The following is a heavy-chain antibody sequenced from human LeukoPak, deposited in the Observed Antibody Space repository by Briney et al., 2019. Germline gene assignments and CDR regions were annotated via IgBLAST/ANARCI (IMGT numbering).Heavy chain of an antibody. Sequence: GRSLRLSCAASGFTFSSYAMHWVRQAPGKGLEWVAVISYDGSNKYYADSVKGRFTISRDNSKNTLYLQMNSLRAEDTAVYYCARAAQSVDTAINFEDYYYYMDVWGKGTTVTVSS. V-gene: IGHV3-30*04. CDR2: ISYDGSNK. D-gene: IGHD5-18*01. CDR1: GFTFSSYA. J-gene: IGHJ6*03. CDR3: ARAAQSVDTAINFEDYYYYMDV.